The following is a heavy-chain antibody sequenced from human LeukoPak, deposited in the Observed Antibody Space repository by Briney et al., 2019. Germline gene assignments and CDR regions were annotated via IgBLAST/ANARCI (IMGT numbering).Heavy chain of an antibody. V-gene: IGHV3-23*01. CDR1: GFTFSSYV. J-gene: IGHJ4*02. CDR3: ASGPPFLKYFEY. CDR2: ISVGAEYI. D-gene: IGHD3-3*01. Sequence: GGSLRLSCAASGFTFSSYVMNWFRQAPGKGLEWVSTISVGAEYIFYADSVKGRFTISRDDSNNALYLQMHSLRAEDAALYYCASGPPFLKYFEYWGQGTLVTVSS.